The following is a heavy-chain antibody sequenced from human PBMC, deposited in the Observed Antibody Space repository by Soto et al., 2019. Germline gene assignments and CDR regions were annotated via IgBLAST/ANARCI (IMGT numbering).Heavy chain of an antibody. D-gene: IGHD2-15*01. CDR3: ARGRSGGSCYSVFTSCGLTFDY. CDR1: GGSISSGDYY. CDR2: IYYSGST. Sequence: SETLSLTCTVSGGSISSGDYYWSWIRQPPGKGLEWIGYIYYSGSTNYNPSLKSRVTISVDTSKNQFSLKLSSVTAADTAVYYCARGRSGGSCYSVFTSCGLTFDYWGQATLVTVSS. V-gene: IGHV4-30-4*01. J-gene: IGHJ4*02.